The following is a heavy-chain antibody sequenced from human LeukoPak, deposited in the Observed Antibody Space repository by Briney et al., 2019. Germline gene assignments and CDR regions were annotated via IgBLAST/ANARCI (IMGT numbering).Heavy chain of an antibody. CDR1: GYTFTSYA. CDR2: INAGNGNT. CDR3: AGPINISSSTGYYYGMDV. J-gene: IGHJ6*02. Sequence: ASVKVSCKASGYTFTSYAMHWVRQAPGRRLEWMGWINAGNGNTKYSQKFQGRVTIARDTSASTAYMELSSLRSEDTAVYYCAGPINISSSTGYYYGMDVWGQGTTVTVSS. D-gene: IGHD6-6*01. V-gene: IGHV1-3*01.